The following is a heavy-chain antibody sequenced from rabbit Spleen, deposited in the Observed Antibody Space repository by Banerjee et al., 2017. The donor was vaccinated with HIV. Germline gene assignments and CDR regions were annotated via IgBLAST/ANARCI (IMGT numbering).Heavy chain of an antibody. J-gene: IGHJ4*01. V-gene: IGHV1S45*01. Sequence: QEQLEESGGGLVKPEGSLTLTCKASGFSFSDRDVMCWVRQAPGKGLEWIACINTATGKAVYASWAKGRFTISKTSSTTATLQMTSLTAADTATYFCARDLTVVIGWNFNLWGQGTLVTVS. CDR3: ARDLTVVIGWNFNL. CDR1: GFSFSDRDV. CDR2: INTATGKA. D-gene: IGHD1-1*01.